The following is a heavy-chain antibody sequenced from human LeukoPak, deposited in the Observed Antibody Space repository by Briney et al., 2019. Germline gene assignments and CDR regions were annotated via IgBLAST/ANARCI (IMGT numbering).Heavy chain of an antibody. V-gene: IGHV4-4*02. CDR1: GGSISSTNW. Sequence: SETLSLTCGVSGGSISSTNWWSWVRQPPGQGLEWIGRIYSSGSTIYNPSLKSRVTMSVDTSTNQISLRLTSVTAADTAVYYCARHLIREEYSSSSIGFDPWGQGTLATVSS. J-gene: IGHJ5*02. CDR2: IYSSGST. CDR3: ARHLIREEYSSSSIGFDP. D-gene: IGHD6-6*01.